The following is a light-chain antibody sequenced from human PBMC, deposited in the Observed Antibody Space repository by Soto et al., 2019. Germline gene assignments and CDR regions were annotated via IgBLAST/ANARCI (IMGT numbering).Light chain of an antibody. CDR1: QSVTSSY. CDR3: QHYGTSTWT. Sequence: EIVLTQSPGTLSLSPGARATLSCRASQSVTSSYLAWYQQKPGQAPRLLIYGASSRVTGIPDRFSGSGSGTDFTLTISRLEPEDFAVYYCQHYGTSTWTFGQGTKVEIK. V-gene: IGKV3-20*01. J-gene: IGKJ1*01. CDR2: GAS.